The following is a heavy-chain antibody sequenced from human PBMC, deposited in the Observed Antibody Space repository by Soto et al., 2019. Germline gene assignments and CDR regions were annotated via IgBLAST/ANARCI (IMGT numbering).Heavy chain of an antibody. V-gene: IGHV3-66*04. J-gene: IGHJ6*02. D-gene: IGHD3-22*01. Sequence: PGGSLRLSCAASGFTVSSNYMSWVRQAPGKGLEWISIIYSAGNTYYADSVKGRFTISRDNSKNTLYLQMNSLGAEDTAVYYCARLDYYDSSGYPIYYYGMDVWGQGTTVTVSS. CDR1: GFTVSSNY. CDR3: ARLDYYDSSGYPIYYYGMDV. CDR2: IYSAGNT.